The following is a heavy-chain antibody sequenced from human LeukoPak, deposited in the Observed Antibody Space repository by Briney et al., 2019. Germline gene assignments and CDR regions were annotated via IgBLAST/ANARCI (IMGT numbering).Heavy chain of an antibody. CDR3: ARGPAAAGTLHYFDY. Sequence: ASLKVSCKASGYTFTGYYMHWVRQAPGQGLEWMGWINPNSGGTNYAQKFQGRVTMTRDTTISTAYMEQSRLRSDDTAVYYCARGPAAAGTLHYFDYWGQGTLVTVSA. V-gene: IGHV1-2*02. J-gene: IGHJ4*02. CDR1: GYTFTGYY. D-gene: IGHD6-13*01. CDR2: INPNSGGT.